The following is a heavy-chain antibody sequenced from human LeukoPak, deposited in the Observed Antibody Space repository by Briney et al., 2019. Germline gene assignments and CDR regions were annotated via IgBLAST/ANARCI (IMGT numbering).Heavy chain of an antibody. V-gene: IGHV4-38-2*02. CDR2: IYHSGST. CDR1: GCSITSGYY. J-gene: IGHJ4*02. CDR3: ARDGGRYYGSGSYFLGY. D-gene: IGHD3-10*01. Sequence: SETLSLTCTVSGCSITSGYYWGWTRQPPGKGLEWIGSIYHSGSTYYNPSLKSRVTISVDTSKNQFSLKLSSVTAADTAVYYCARDGGRYYGSGSYFLGYWGQGTLVTVSS.